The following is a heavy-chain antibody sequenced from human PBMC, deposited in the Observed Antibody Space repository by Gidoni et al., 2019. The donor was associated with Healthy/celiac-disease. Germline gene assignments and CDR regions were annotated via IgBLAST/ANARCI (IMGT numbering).Heavy chain of an antibody. J-gene: IGHJ4*02. V-gene: IGHV4-39*01. D-gene: IGHD3-22*01. CDR1: GGSISSSSYY. CDR2: IYYSGGT. CDR3: ARLPYDSSGYYKDY. Sequence: QLQLQESGPGLVKPSETLSLTCTVSGGSISSSSYYWGWIRQPPGKGLGWFGSIYYSGGTYYNPSLKSRVTISVDTSKNQFALKLSSVTAADTAVYYCARLPYDSSGYYKDYWGQGTLVTVSS.